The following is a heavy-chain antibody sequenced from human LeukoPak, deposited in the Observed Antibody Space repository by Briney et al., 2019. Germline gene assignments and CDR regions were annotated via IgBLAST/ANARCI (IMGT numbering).Heavy chain of an antibody. V-gene: IGHV1-69*13. CDR3: ARVGDDSSGYYLY. CDR2: IIPIFGTA. J-gene: IGHJ4*02. D-gene: IGHD3-22*01. CDR1: GGTFSSYA. Sequence: SVKVSCKASGGTFSSYAISWVRQAPGQGLEWMGGIIPIFGTANYAQKFKGRVTITADESTSTAYMELSSLRSEDTAVYYCARVGDDSSGYYLYWGQGTLVTVSS.